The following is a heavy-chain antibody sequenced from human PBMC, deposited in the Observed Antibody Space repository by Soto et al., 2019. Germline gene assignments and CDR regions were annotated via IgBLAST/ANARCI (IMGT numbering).Heavy chain of an antibody. CDR2: IVPFIHTS. D-gene: IGHD3-10*01. Sequence: QEVLVQSGAEVKKPGSSVKVSCKTSGDTFGSYAISWVRQAPGQGLEWMGGIVPFIHTSNYAQKFQGRVTITADEATTTVHMDVSSLTSEDTAVYYCARNLRSFGSGSFFRGIDVWGQGTTVTVSS. V-gene: IGHV1-69*01. CDR1: GDTFGSYA. J-gene: IGHJ6*02. CDR3: ARNLRSFGSGSFFRGIDV.